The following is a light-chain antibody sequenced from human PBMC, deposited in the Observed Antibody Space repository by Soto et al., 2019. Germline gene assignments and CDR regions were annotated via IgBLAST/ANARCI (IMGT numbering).Light chain of an antibody. V-gene: IGKV4-1*01. CDR3: QQYYSSPET. CDR1: QSVLYSSNNKNY. J-gene: IGKJ3*01. CDR2: WAS. Sequence: DIVMTQSPDSLAVSLGERATINCKSSQSVLYSSNNKNYLAWYQQKPGQPPKLLLYWASTRESGVPDRFSGSGSGTDFTLTISSLQAEDVAVYYCQQYYSSPETFGPGTKVDI.